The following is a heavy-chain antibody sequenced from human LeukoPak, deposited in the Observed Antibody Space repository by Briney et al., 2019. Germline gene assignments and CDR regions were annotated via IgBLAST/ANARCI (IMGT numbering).Heavy chain of an antibody. J-gene: IGHJ4*02. D-gene: IGHD1-26*01. V-gene: IGHV4-59*01. CDR2: IYYSGST. CDR1: GGSISSYY. Sequence: SETLSLTCTVSGGSISSYYWGWIRQPPGKGLEWIGYIYYSGSTNYNPSLKSRVTISVDRSKNQFSLKLSSVTAADTAVYYCARRGGSYGDFDYWGQGTLVTVSS. CDR3: ARRGGSYGDFDY.